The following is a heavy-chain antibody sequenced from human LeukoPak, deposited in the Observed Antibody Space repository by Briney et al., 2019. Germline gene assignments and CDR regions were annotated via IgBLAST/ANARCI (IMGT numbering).Heavy chain of an antibody. J-gene: IGHJ4*02. CDR1: GGTFSSYA. CDR2: IIPIFGTA. D-gene: IGHD3-22*01. V-gene: IGHV1-69*13. Sequence: ASVKVSCKASGGTFSSYAISWVRQAPGQGLEWMGGIIPIFGTANYAQKFQGRVTITADESTSTAYMELSSLRSEDTAVYYCARISSGYHVTIDYWGQGTLVTVSS. CDR3: ARISSGYHVTIDY.